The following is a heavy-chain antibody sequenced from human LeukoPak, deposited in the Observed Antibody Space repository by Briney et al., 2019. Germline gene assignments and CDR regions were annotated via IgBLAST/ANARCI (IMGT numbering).Heavy chain of an antibody. Sequence: ASVKVSFTASGFTFTIYYMHWVRQAPGQGLEWMGIINPSGSYTSYAQKFQGRVTMTRDTSTSTVYMELSSLRSEDTAVYYCARDNSGGSTWWFDPWGQGTLVTVSS. J-gene: IGHJ5*02. D-gene: IGHD2-15*01. V-gene: IGHV1-46*01. CDR2: INPSGSYT. CDR3: ARDNSGGSTWWFDP. CDR1: GFTFTIYY.